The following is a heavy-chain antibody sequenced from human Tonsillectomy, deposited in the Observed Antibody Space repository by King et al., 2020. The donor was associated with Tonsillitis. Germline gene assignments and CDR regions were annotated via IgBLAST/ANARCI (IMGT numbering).Heavy chain of an antibody. CDR1: GGSISSSSYY. CDR2: IYYSGST. J-gene: IGHJ4*02. D-gene: IGHD4-23*01. V-gene: IGHV4-39*01. Sequence: LQLQESGPGLVKPSETLSLTCTVSGGSISSSSYYWGWIRQPPGKGLEWIGSIYYSGSTYYNPSLKSRVTISVDTSKNQFSLKLSSVTAADTAVYYCARPDYGGNSGYWGQGTLVTVSS. CDR3: ARPDYGGNSGY.